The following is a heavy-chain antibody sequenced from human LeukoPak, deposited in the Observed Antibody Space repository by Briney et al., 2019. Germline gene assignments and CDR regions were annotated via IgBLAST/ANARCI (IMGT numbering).Heavy chain of an antibody. D-gene: IGHD3-22*01. Sequence: SETLSLTCTVSGGSISNYYWSWIRQPPGKGLEWIGEINHSGSTNYNPSLKSRVTISVDTSKNQFSLKLSSVTAADTAVYYCARGHTMIVVAPFDYWGQGTLVTVSS. J-gene: IGHJ4*02. CDR2: INHSGST. V-gene: IGHV4-34*01. CDR3: ARGHTMIVVAPFDY. CDR1: GGSISNYY.